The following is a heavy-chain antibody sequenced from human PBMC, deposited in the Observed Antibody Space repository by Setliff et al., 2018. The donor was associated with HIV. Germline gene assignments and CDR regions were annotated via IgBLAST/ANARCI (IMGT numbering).Heavy chain of an antibody. Sequence: SVKVSCKASGGTFSNYGMSWVRQAPGQGLEWMGGIIPISGTANYPQKFQGRVTITTDESTSTAYMELSGLRSEDTAVYYCARDFGGYCSSMSCPGLFDPWGQGTLVTVSS. CDR2: IIPISGTA. CDR1: GGTFSNYG. V-gene: IGHV1-69*05. J-gene: IGHJ5*02. D-gene: IGHD2-2*01. CDR3: ARDFGGYCSSMSCPGLFDP.